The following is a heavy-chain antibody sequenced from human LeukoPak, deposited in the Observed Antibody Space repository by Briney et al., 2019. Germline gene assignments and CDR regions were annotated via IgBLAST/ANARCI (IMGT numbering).Heavy chain of an antibody. Sequence: ASVKVSCKASGYTFTSYGISWVRQAPGRGLEWMGWISAYNGNTNYAQKLQGRVTMTTDTSTSTAYMELRSLRSDDTAVYYCARFRGVSYYYYYMDVWGKGTTVTISS. CDR3: ARFRGVSYYYYYMDV. V-gene: IGHV1-18*01. D-gene: IGHD3-10*01. CDR2: ISAYNGNT. J-gene: IGHJ6*03. CDR1: GYTFTSYG.